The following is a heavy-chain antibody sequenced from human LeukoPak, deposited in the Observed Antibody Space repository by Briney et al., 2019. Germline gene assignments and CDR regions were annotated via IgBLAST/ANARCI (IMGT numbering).Heavy chain of an antibody. Sequence: GASVKVSCKASGYTFTSYDINRVRQATGQGLEWMGWMNPNSGNTGYAQKFQGRVTITRNTSISTAYMELSSLRSEDTAVYYCARSSWFGEEGFDSWGQGTLVTVSS. CDR3: ARSSWFGEEGFDS. V-gene: IGHV1-8*03. CDR2: MNPNSGNT. CDR1: GYTFTSYD. D-gene: IGHD3-10*01. J-gene: IGHJ4*02.